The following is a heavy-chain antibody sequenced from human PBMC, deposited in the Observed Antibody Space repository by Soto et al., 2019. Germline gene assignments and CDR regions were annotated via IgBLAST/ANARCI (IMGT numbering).Heavy chain of an antibody. J-gene: IGHJ4*02. CDR2: IIPILGIA. Sequence: SVKVSCTASGGTFSSYTISWVRQAPGQGLEWMGRIIPILGIANYAQKIQGRVTITADKSTSTAYMELSSLRSEDTAVYYCAGGYCSGGSCYGFDYWGQGTLVTVSS. CDR1: GGTFSSYT. D-gene: IGHD2-15*01. CDR3: AGGYCSGGSCYGFDY. V-gene: IGHV1-69*02.